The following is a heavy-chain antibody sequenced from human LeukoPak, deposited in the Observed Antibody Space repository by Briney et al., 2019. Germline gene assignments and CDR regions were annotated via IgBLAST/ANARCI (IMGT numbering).Heavy chain of an antibody. D-gene: IGHD3-9*01. CDR2: IKTKANNYAT. CDR3: AKCSFGILTGPYYFDY. J-gene: IGHJ4*02. CDR1: GFAFSGFF. V-gene: IGHV3-73*01. Sequence: GGSLRLSCAASGFAFSGFFIHWVPQASGKGLEWVGRIKTKANNYATAYAASVQGRFTISRDDSRTTAYLQMNSLKTEDTAVYYCAKCSFGILTGPYYFDYWGQGTLVTVSS.